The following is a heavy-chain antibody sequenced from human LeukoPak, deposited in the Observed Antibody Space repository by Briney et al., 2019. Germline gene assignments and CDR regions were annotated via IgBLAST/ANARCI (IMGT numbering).Heavy chain of an antibody. CDR1: GFTFSSYG. CDR2: IWYDGSNK. V-gene: IGHV3-33*06. D-gene: IGHD3-22*01. J-gene: IGHJ4*02. CDR3: AKDILVDSSGYYYVTGMDY. Sequence: GRSLRLSCAASGFTFSSYGMHWVRQAPGKGLEWVAVIWYDGSNKYYADSVKGRFTISRDNSKNTLYLQMNSLRAEDTAVYYCAKDILVDSSGYYYVTGMDYWGQGTLVTVSS.